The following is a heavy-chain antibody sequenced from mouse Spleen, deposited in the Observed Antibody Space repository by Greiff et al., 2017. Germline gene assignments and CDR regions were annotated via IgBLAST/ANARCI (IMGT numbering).Heavy chain of an antibody. J-gene: IGHJ3*01. Sequence: VQLKQSGPELVKPGASVKISCKASGYSFTGYYMNWVKQSPEKSLEWIGEINPSTGGTTYNQKFKAKATLTVDKSSSTAYMQLKSLTSEDSAVYYCARYDYGFAYWGQGTLVTVSA. V-gene: IGHV1-42*01. CDR1: GYSFTGYY. CDR2: INPSTGGT. D-gene: IGHD2-4*01. CDR3: ARYDYGFAY.